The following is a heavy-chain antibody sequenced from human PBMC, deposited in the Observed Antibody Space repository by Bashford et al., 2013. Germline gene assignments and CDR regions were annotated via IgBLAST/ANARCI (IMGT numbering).Heavy chain of an antibody. D-gene: IGHD6-19*01. CDR3: ARRGGWETVAGPDGLDV. Sequence: XSSKGSGVQXSLATGSARGAPDARERAWSGWGVIYPGDSDTRYSPSFQGQVTFSVDKSITTAYLQWSSLKASDTAIYYCARRGGWETVAGPDGLDVWGQGTTVTVSS. CDR2: IYPGDSDT. V-gene: IGHV5-51*01. J-gene: IGHJ6*02. CDR1: GVQXSLATG.